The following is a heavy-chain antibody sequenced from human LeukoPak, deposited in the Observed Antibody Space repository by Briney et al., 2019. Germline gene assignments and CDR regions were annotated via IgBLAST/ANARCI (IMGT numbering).Heavy chain of an antibody. Sequence: SQTLSLTCAVSGASFSSGGYSWTWIRQPPGKGLEWIGYISSTGSTYYNPSLKSRLTLSLDTSKNHFSLNVSSVTAADTAVYYCARGHFHYDSSGYYYPLYYMDVWGKGTTVTVSS. CDR1: GASFSSGGYS. J-gene: IGHJ6*03. CDR3: ARGHFHYDSSGYYYPLYYMDV. CDR2: ISSTGST. V-gene: IGHV4-30-4*07. D-gene: IGHD3-22*01.